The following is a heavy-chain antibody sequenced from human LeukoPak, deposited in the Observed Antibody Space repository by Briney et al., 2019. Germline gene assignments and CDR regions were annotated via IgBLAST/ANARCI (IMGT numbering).Heavy chain of an antibody. CDR1: GYTFTGYY. V-gene: IGHV1-2*02. J-gene: IGHJ6*03. D-gene: IGHD6-13*01. Sequence: EASVKVSCKASGYTFTGYYMHWVRQAPGQGLEWMGWINPNSGGTNYAQKLQGRVTMTTDTSTSTAYMELRSLRSDDTAVYYCARDFGAADYYYMDVWGKGTTVTVSS. CDR2: INPNSGGT. CDR3: ARDFGAADYYYMDV.